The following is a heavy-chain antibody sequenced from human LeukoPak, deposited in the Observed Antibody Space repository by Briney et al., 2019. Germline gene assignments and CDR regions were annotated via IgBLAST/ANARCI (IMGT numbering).Heavy chain of an antibody. D-gene: IGHD3-10*02. CDR3: AKCSASYYNDAFDI. CDR1: GFTFDNYA. V-gene: IGHV3-23*01. J-gene: IGHJ3*02. CDR2: IRGGGAVT. Sequence: QPGGSLRLSCAASGFTFDNYAMNWVRQAPGKGLEWLSYIRGGGAVTRYSDSVKGRFTISRDNSKNTLYLQMNHLRAEDTAIYYCAKCSASYYNDAFDIWGRGTMVTVSS.